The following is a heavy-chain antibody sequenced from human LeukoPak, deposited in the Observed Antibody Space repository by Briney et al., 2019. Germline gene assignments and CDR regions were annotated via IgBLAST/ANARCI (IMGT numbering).Heavy chain of an antibody. J-gene: IGHJ5*02. V-gene: IGHV5-51*01. CDR2: IYPGDSDT. CDR1: GSRFTSYW. Sequence: GEPLKISLKGSGSRFTSYWIGWVRPRPGKGVEWMGIIYPGDSDTRYSPSFQGQVTISADKSISTAYLQWSSLKASDTAMYYCARHGTVGSLGWFDPWGQGTLVTVSS. D-gene: IGHD4-17*01. CDR3: ARHGTVGSLGWFDP.